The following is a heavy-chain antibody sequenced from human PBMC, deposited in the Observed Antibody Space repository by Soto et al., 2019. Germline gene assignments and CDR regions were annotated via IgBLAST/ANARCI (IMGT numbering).Heavy chain of an antibody. Sequence: GGSLRLSCAASGFTFSSYEMNWVRQAPGKGLEWVSYISSSGSTIYYADSVKGRFTISRDNAKNSLYLQMNSLRAEDTAVYYCARDDRTGYYDFWSGYFKGFDYWGQGTLVTVSS. D-gene: IGHD3-3*01. CDR1: GFTFSSYE. J-gene: IGHJ4*02. V-gene: IGHV3-48*03. CDR2: ISSSGSTI. CDR3: ARDDRTGYYDFWSGYFKGFDY.